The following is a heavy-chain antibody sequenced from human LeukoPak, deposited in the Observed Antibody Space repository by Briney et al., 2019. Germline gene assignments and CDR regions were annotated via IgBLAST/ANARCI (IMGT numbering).Heavy chain of an antibody. CDR1: GFTFSGSA. Sequence: GGSLRLSCAASGFTFSGSAMHWVRQASGKGLEWVGRIRSKANSYAKAYAASVKGRFTISRDDSKNTAYLQMNSLKTEDTAVYYCAKDIRLPKGVGFDYWGQGTLVTVSS. J-gene: IGHJ4*02. V-gene: IGHV3-73*01. CDR3: AKDIRLPKGVGFDY. CDR2: IRSKANSYAK. D-gene: IGHD5-12*01.